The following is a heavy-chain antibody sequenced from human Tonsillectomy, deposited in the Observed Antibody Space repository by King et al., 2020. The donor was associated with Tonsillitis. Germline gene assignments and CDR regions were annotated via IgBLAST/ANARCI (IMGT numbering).Heavy chain of an antibody. V-gene: IGHV3-30*04. CDR1: GITFNNYA. CDR2: ITSDGKKN. D-gene: IGHD2-21*01. Sequence: VQLVESGGGVVQPGRSLRLSCTASGITFNNYAMYWVRQAPGKGLEWVAVITSDGKKNYYADSVKGRFTISRDISKNTLDLQMNSLRVEDTAMYYCARELRRGVFPEYWGQGTLVTVSS. J-gene: IGHJ4*02. CDR3: ARELRRGVFPEY.